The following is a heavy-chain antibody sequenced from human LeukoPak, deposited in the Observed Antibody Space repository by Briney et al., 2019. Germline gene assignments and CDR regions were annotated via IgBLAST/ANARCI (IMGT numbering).Heavy chain of an antibody. CDR3: ARVVDSSYYYYYGMDV. CDR1: GYTFTSYG. Sequence: ASVKVSCKASGYTFTSYGISWVRQAPGQGLEWMGWISAYNGNANYAQKLQGRVTMTTDTSTSTAYMELRSLRSDDTAVYYCARVVDSSYYYYYGMDVWGQGTTVTVSS. D-gene: IGHD2-2*01. V-gene: IGHV1-18*01. CDR2: ISAYNGNA. J-gene: IGHJ6*02.